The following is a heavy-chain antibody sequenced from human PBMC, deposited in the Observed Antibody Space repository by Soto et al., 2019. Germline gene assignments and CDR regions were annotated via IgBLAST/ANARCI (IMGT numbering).Heavy chain of an antibody. CDR2: INPNSGGT. CDR3: ARDTGKTTQGGTFDY. CDR1: GYTFTGYY. D-gene: IGHD1-1*01. V-gene: IGHV1-2*04. Sequence: ASVKVSCKASGYTFTGYYMHWVRQAPGQGLEWMGWINPNSGGTNYAQKFQGWVTMTRDTSISTAYMELSRLRSDDTAVYYCARDTGKTTQGGTFDYWGQGTLVTVSS. J-gene: IGHJ4*02.